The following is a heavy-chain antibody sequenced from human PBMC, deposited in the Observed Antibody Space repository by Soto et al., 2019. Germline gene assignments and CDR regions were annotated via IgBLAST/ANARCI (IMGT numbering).Heavy chain of an antibody. V-gene: IGHV5-51*01. J-gene: IGHJ4*02. CDR3: ASLRYCSSTSCSHFDY. CDR2: IYPGDSDT. Sequence: GESLKISCKGSGYSFTSYWIGWVRQMPGKGLEWMGIIYPGDSDTRYSLSFQGQVTISADKSISTAYLQWSSLKASDTAMYYCASLRYCSSTSCSHFDYWGQGTLVTVSS. CDR1: GYSFTSYW. D-gene: IGHD2-2*01.